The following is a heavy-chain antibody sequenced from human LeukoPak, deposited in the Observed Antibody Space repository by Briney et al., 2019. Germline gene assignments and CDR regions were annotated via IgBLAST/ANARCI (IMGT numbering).Heavy chain of an antibody. J-gene: IGHJ4*02. CDR2: ISSSGSTI. CDR3: ARDRSLDY. Sequence: GGSLRLSCAASGFTFSSYEMNWVRQAPGKGLEWVSYISSSGSTIYYADSVKGRFTISRDNSKNTLYLQMNSLRAEDTAVYCCARDRSLDYWGQGTLVTVSS. V-gene: IGHV3-48*03. CDR1: GFTFSSYE.